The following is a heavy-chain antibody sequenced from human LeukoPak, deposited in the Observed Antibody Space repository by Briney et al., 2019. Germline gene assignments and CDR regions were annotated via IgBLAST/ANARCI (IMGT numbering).Heavy chain of an antibody. J-gene: IGHJ4*02. Sequence: SETLSLTCAVYGGSFSGYYWSWIRQPPGKGLEWIGEIYHSGSTNYNSSLKSRVTISVDKSKNQFSLKLSSVTAADTAVYYCASRISIFGVVISPSFDYWGQGTLVTVSS. V-gene: IGHV4-34*01. CDR1: GGSFSGYY. D-gene: IGHD3-3*01. CDR3: ASRISIFGVVISPSFDY. CDR2: IYHSGST.